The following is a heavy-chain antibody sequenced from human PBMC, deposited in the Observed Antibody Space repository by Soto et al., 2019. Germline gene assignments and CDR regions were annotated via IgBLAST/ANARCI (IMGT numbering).Heavy chain of an antibody. CDR3: ARGQVVAAQH. Sequence: QLQLQDSGSGLVNPSQTLSLTCAVSGGSISSGGYSWSWIRQPPGKGLEWIGYIYHSGITYYNPSLKSRVTISVDRSKNQFSLKLISVTAADTAVYYCARGQVVAAQHWGQGTLVTVSS. CDR1: GGSISSGGYS. V-gene: IGHV4-30-2*01. D-gene: IGHD2-15*01. CDR2: IYHSGIT. J-gene: IGHJ4*02.